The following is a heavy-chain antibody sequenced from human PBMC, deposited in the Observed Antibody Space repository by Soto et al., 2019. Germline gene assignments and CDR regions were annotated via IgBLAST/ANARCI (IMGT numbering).Heavy chain of an antibody. CDR3: VKDESINWYSGHFRH. D-gene: IGHD6-13*01. CDR1: GFTFDDYA. CDR2: MNWNSGSI. V-gene: IGHV3-9*01. Sequence: GGSLRLSCAASGFTFDDYAMHWVRQVPGKGLEWVSGMNWNSGSIGYGDSVKGRFAISRDNAKNSLHPQMNSLSAGDTSFYYCVKDESINWYSGHFRHWGQGTLVTISS. J-gene: IGHJ1*01.